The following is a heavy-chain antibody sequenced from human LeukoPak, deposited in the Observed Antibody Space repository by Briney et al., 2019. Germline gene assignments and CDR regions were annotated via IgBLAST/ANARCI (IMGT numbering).Heavy chain of an antibody. V-gene: IGHV1-8*01. CDR3: ASPGIAVAGSYYYYYYGMDV. D-gene: IGHD6-19*01. J-gene: IGHJ6*02. CDR2: MNPNSGNT. Sequence: ASVKVSCKASGYTFTSYDINWVRQATGQGLEWMGWMNPNSGNTGYAQKFQGRVTMTRNTSISTAYMELSSLRSEDTAVYYCASPGIAVAGSYYYYYYGMDVWGQGTTVTVSS. CDR1: GYTFTSYD.